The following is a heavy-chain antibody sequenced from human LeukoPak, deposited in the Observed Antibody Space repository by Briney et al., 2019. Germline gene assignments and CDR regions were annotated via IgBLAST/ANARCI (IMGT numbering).Heavy chain of an antibody. V-gene: IGHV4-34*01. CDR2: INHSGSA. Sequence: PSETLSLTCAVYGGSFSGYYWSWIRQPPGKGLEWIGEINHSGSANYNPSLKSRVTISVDTSKNQFSLKLSSVTAADTAVYYCARGLGYCSSTSCHGAYNDYWGQGTLVTVSS. CDR3: ARGLGYCSSTSCHGAYNDY. J-gene: IGHJ4*02. D-gene: IGHD2-2*01. CDR1: GGSFSGYY.